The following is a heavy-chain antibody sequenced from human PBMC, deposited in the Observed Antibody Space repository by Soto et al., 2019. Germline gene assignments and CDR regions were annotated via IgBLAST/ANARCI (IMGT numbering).Heavy chain of an antibody. CDR3: ARGGLGYCSSTSCYFGYYYYYGMDV. CDR2: INHSGST. V-gene: IGHV4-34*01. Sequence: PSETLSLTCAVYGGSFSGYYWSWIRQPPGKGLEWTGEINHSGSTNYNPSLKSRVTISVDTSKNQFSLKLSSVTAADTAVYYCARGGLGYCSSTSCYFGYYYYYGMDVWGQGTTVTVSS. CDR1: GGSFSGYY. D-gene: IGHD2-2*01. J-gene: IGHJ6*02.